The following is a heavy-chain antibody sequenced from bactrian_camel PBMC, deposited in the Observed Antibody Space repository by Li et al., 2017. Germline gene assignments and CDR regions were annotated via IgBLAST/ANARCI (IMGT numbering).Heavy chain of an antibody. J-gene: IGHJ4*01. D-gene: IGHD5*01. CDR1: EFSLY. CDR2: ISNEGRST. V-gene: IGHV3S40*01. Sequence: VQLVESGGGLVQPGTSARLSCVASEFSLYMVWVRQAPGKGLEWVSGISNEGRSTNFAASYADSVKGRFTVSRDNVRNTIYLQLNSLKTEDTGTYYCASTPYGYTWLRCEPAAFTVWGHGTQVTVS. CDR3: ASTPYGYTWLRCEPAAFTV.